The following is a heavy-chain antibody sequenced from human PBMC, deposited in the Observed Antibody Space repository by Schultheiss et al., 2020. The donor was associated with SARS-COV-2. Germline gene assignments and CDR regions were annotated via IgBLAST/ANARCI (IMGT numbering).Heavy chain of an antibody. CDR2: IWYDGSEV. J-gene: IGHJ4*02. V-gene: IGHV3-33*03. D-gene: IGHD3-3*01. CDR1: GFVFSSYV. Sequence: GGSLRLSCAASGFVFSSYVMHWVRQPPGKGLDWVAVIWYDGSEVYYSDSVKGRFTISRDNSKNMVFLQMNSLRAEDSAVYYCARAMSTYYGKYFDSWGQGTLVTVSS. CDR3: ARAMSTYYGKYFDS.